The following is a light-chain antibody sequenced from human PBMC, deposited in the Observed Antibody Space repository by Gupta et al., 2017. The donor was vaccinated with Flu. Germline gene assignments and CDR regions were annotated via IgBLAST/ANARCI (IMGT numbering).Light chain of an antibody. CDR3: QVWHVSSDHLRV. J-gene: IGLJ3*02. CDR1: NIGTKS. V-gene: IGLV3-21*02. CDR2: DDN. Sequence: SYVLTQPPSVSVAPGQTAKIPCGGDNIGTKSVHWYHKKPGQAPVLVVYDDNNRPSGIPERFSCSNSENTATLTISKVEAGDEAEYYCQVWHVSSDHLRVFGGGTKLTVL.